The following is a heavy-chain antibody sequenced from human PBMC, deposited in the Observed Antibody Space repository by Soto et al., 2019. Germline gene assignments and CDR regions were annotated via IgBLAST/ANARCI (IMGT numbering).Heavy chain of an antibody. CDR3: ARVPRYGDYCFKT. CDR1: VGSISSDYYY. D-gene: IGHD4-17*01. J-gene: IGHJ5*02. CDR2: IFYSGST. V-gene: IGHV4-39*01. Sequence: PWETLSLTCSFSVGSISSDYYYCGWMRQPPWKGLEWIGSIFYSGSTYYNPSLKSRVTISVDTSKNQFNQFSLKLSSVTAADTAVYYCARVPRYGDYCFKTWGQGNLVSVSS.